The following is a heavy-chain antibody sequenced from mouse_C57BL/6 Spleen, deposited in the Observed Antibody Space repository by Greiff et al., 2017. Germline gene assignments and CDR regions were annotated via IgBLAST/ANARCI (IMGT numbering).Heavy chain of an antibody. CDR1: GYTFTSYT. CDR3: ARAYYGGDYAMDY. J-gene: IGHJ4*01. V-gene: IGHV1-4*01. CDR2: INPSSGYT. Sequence: QVQLQQSGAELARPGASVKMSCKASGYTFTSYTMHWVKQRPGQGLEWIGYINPSSGYTKYNQKFKDKATLTADKSSSTAYMQLSSLTSEDSAVYYCARAYYGGDYAMDYWGQGTSVTVSS. D-gene: IGHD2-10*01.